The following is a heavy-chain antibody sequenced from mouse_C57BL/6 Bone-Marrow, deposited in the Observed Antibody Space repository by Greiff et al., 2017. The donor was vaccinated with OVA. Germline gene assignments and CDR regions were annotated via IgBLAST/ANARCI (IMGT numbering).Heavy chain of an antibody. CDR2: IRNKANGYTT. J-gene: IGHJ2*01. Sequence: EVNVVESGGGLVQPGGSLSLSCAASGFTFTDYYMSWVRQPPGKALEWLGFIRNKANGYTTEYSASVKGRFTISRVNSQSILYLQMNALRAEDSATYYCARYYYGSSFLFDYWGQGTTLTVSS. D-gene: IGHD1-1*01. V-gene: IGHV7-3*01. CDR1: GFTFTDYY. CDR3: ARYYYGSSFLFDY.